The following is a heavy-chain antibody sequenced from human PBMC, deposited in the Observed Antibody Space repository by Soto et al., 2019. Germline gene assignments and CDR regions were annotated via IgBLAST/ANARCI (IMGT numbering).Heavy chain of an antibody. Sequence: GGSLRLSCAASGFTFVSYSINCVRHAPVKWLEWVSYISSSSTTIYYADSVKGRFTISRDNAKNSLSLQMNSLRDEDTAVYYCAREDHAAISGGYYYGMDVWGQGTTVTVSS. J-gene: IGHJ6*02. CDR2: ISSSSTTI. CDR3: AREDHAAISGGYYYGMDV. V-gene: IGHV3-48*02. CDR1: GFTFVSYS. D-gene: IGHD3-3*01.